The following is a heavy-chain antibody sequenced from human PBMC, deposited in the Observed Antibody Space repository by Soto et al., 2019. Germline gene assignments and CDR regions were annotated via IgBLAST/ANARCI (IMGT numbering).Heavy chain of an antibody. CDR2: INHSGST. J-gene: IGHJ5*02. Sequence: SETLSLTCAVYGGSFSGYYWSWLRQPPGKGLEWIGEINHSGSTNYNPSLKSRVTISVDTSKNQFSLKLSSVTAADTAVYYCARGEGYCSGGSCYSMYVGIDPWGQGTLVTVSS. D-gene: IGHD2-15*01. CDR1: GGSFSGYY. CDR3: ARGEGYCSGGSCYSMYVGIDP. V-gene: IGHV4-34*01.